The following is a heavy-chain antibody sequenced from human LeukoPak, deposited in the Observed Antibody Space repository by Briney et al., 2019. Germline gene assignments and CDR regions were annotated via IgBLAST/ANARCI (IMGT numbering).Heavy chain of an antibody. J-gene: IGHJ6*02. Sequence: GSLRLSCEASGSGMPFSSYGLHWVRQAPGKGLEWVAVISYDGSNKYYADSVKGRFTISRDNSKNTLYLQMNSLRAEDTAVYYCAKNVVTAIGYGMDVWGQGTTVTVSS. CDR3: AKNVVTAIGYGMDV. V-gene: IGHV3-30*18. D-gene: IGHD2-21*02. CDR1: GSGMPFSSYG. CDR2: ISYDGSNK.